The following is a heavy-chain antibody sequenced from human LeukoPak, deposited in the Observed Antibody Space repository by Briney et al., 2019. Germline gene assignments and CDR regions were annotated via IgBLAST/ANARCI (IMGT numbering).Heavy chain of an antibody. CDR1: GGSISSGSYY. J-gene: IGHJ4*02. D-gene: IGHD3-22*01. CDR2: IYTSGST. Sequence: PSETLSLTCTVSGGSISSGSYYWSWIRQPAGKGLEWIGRIYTSGSTNYNPSLKSRVTISVDTSKNQFSLKLSSVTAADTAVYYCARGPYYYDSSGHFDYWGQGTLVTVSS. CDR3: ARGPYYYDSSGHFDY. V-gene: IGHV4-61*02.